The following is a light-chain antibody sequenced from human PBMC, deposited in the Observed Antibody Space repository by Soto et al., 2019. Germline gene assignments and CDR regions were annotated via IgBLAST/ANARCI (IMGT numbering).Light chain of an antibody. V-gene: IGKV2-28*01. Sequence: DLVMTQSPLSLPVTPGEPASISCRSSQSLLHSNGYNYLDWYLHKPGQSPQLLIYLASNRASGVPDMFSGTGSGTDFTLRISRVEAEDVGVYYCVQGLQGFTFGPGTKVDIK. J-gene: IGKJ3*01. CDR1: QSLLHSNGYNY. CDR3: VQGLQGFT. CDR2: LAS.